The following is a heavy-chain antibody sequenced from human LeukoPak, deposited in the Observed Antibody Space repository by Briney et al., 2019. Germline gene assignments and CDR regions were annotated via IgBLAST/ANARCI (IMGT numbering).Heavy chain of an antibody. CDR1: GGTFSSYA. Sequence: ASVKVSCKASGGTFSSYAISWVRQAPGQGLEWMGGIIPIFGTANYAQKFQGRVTITADESTSTAYMELSSLRSEDTAVYYCAKSAYSSSWSLLGYSGQGTLVTVSS. J-gene: IGHJ4*02. CDR3: AKSAYSSSWSLLGY. D-gene: IGHD6-13*01. V-gene: IGHV1-69*01. CDR2: IIPIFGTA.